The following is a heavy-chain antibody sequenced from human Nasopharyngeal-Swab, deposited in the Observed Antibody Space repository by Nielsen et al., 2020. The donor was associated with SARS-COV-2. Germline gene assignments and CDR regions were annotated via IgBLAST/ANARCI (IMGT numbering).Heavy chain of an antibody. J-gene: IGHJ4*02. CDR2: INPNSGGT. D-gene: IGHD3-16*02. V-gene: IGHV1-2*06. CDR1: GYTFTSYA. CDR3: ARGDYIWGSYRSPFFDY. Sequence: ASVKVSCKASGYTFTSYAMHWVRQAPGQRLEWMGRINPNSGGTNYAQKFQGRVTMTRDTSISTAYMELSRLRSDDTAVYYCARGDYIWGSYRSPFFDYWGQGTLVTVSS.